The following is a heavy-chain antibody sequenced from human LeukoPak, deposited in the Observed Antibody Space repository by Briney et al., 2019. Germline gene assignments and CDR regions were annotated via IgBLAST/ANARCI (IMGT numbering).Heavy chain of an antibody. CDR1: GFTFSSYG. V-gene: IGHV3-30*03. Sequence: GGSLRLSCAASGFTFSSYGMHWVRQAPGKGLEWVAVISYDGSNKYYADSVKGRFTISRDNSKNTLYLQMNSLRAEDTAVYYCARDRDMRWFDPWGQGTLVTVSS. D-gene: IGHD2-15*01. J-gene: IGHJ5*02. CDR3: ARDRDMRWFDP. CDR2: ISYDGSNK.